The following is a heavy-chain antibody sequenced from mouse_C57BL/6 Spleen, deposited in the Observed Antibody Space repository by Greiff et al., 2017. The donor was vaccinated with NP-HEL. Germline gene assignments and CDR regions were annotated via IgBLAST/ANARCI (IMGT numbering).Heavy chain of an antibody. CDR1: GYTFTSYW. J-gene: IGHJ2*01. Sequence: VQLQQPGAELVMPGASVKLSCKASGYTFTSYWMHWVKQRPGQGLEWIGEIDPSDSYTNYNQKFKGKSTLTVDKSSSTAYMQLSSLTSADSAVSYGARTDDGCYHWGQGTTLTVSS. CDR2: IDPSDSYT. D-gene: IGHD2-3*01. V-gene: IGHV1-69*01. CDR3: ARTDDGCYH.